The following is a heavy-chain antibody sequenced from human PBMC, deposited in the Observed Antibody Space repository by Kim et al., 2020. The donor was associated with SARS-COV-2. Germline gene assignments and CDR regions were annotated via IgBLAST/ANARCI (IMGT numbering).Heavy chain of an antibody. Sequence: GGSLRLSCAVSGFYFSYYAMHWVRQAPGKGLEWVAVLSFDGINKIYGDSVRGRFTISRDSSKNTLYLQMNSLRAEDTAVYYCARGPSLWGQGTLVTVSS. V-gene: IGHV3-30-3*01. J-gene: IGHJ4*02. CDR1: GFYFSYYA. CDR2: LSFDGINK. CDR3: ARGPSL.